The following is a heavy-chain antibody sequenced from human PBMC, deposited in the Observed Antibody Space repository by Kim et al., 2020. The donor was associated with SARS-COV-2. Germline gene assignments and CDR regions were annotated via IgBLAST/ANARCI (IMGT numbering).Heavy chain of an antibody. J-gene: IGHJ4*02. CDR2: IKEDGSEK. CDR3: SRAWDYVRY. V-gene: IGHV3-7*01. CDR1: GFSFSTYS. Sequence: GGSLRLSCVASGFSFSTYSLSWVRQTPGKGLEWVAGIKEDGSEKKYVDSVKGRFTISRDNAENSVYLQMNSLRVEDTAIYYCSRAWDYVRYWGRGTLVTVSS. D-gene: IGHD1-7*01.